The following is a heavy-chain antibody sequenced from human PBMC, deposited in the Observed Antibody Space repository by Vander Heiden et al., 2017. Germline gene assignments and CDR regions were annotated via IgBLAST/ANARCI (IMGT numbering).Heavy chain of an antibody. CDR1: GGSFSGYY. J-gene: IGHJ5*02. CDR2: INNSGST. V-gene: IGHV4-34*01. CDR3: ATVYSYWFDP. Sequence: QVQLQQWGAGLLKPSETLSLTCAVYGGSFSGYYWSWIRQPPGKGLEWIGEINNSGSTNDNPSLKSRVTISVDTSKNQFSLKMRSVTAADTAVYDCATVYSYWFDPWGQGTLVTVSS. D-gene: IGHD5-18*01.